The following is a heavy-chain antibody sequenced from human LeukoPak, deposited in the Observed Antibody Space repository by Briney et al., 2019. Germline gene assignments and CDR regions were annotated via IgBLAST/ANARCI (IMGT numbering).Heavy chain of an antibody. D-gene: IGHD4-23*01. CDR3: ARANSAYYYYMDV. Sequence: GASVKVSCKASGYTFTSYYMHWVRQAPGQGLEWMGWISAYNGNTNYAQKLQGRVTMTTDTSTSTAYMELRSLRSDDTAVYYCARANSAYYYYMDVWGKGTTVTVSS. CDR2: ISAYNGNT. CDR1: GYTFTSYY. V-gene: IGHV1-18*04. J-gene: IGHJ6*03.